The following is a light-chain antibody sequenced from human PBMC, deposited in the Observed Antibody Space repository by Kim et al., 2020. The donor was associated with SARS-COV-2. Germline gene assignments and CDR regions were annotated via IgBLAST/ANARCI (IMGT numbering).Light chain of an antibody. Sequence: SYELTQPPSASVAPGKTARITCGGDNIGSKSVHWYQQKPGQGPVMVVSYDSDRPSGIPERFSGSNSGNTATLIIRRVEAGDEADYYCQVWDNTSDQVVFGGGTQLTVL. CDR1: NIGSKS. CDR3: QVWDNTSDQVV. CDR2: YDS. J-gene: IGLJ2*01. V-gene: IGLV3-21*04.